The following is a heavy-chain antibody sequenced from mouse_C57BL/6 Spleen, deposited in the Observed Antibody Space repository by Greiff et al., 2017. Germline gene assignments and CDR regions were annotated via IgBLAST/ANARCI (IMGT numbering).Heavy chain of an antibody. CDR2: INYDGSST. CDR1: GFTFSDYY. V-gene: IGHV5-16*01. CDR3: ARDFPGYFDY. J-gene: IGHJ2*01. Sequence: DVKLVESEGGLVQPGSSMKLSCTASGFTFSDYYMAWVRQVPEKGLEWVANINYDGSSTYYLDSLKSRFIISRDNAKNILYLQMSSLKSEDTATYYCARDFPGYFDYWGQGTTLTVSS.